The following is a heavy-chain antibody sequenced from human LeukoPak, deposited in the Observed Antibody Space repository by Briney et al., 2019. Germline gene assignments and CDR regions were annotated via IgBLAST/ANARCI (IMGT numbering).Heavy chain of an antibody. CDR2: ISSSSSYI. CDR3: AKDQGFGSSSWYGFNYYYYGMDV. CDR1: GFTFSSYS. J-gene: IGHJ6*02. D-gene: IGHD6-13*01. Sequence: PGGSLRLSCAASGFTFSSYSMNWVRQAPGKGLEWVSSISSSSSYIYYADSVKGRFTISRDNAKNTLYLQMNSLRAEDTAVYYCAKDQGFGSSSWYGFNYYYYGMDVWGQGTTVTVSS. V-gene: IGHV3-21*01.